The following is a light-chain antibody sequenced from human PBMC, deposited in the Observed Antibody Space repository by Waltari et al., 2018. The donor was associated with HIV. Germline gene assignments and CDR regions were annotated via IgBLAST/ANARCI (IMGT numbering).Light chain of an antibody. CDR1: SRHSQYA. J-gene: IGLJ3*02. CDR3: QTWDTGIQV. V-gene: IGLV4-69*01. Sequence: QLVLTQSPSVSASMGASVKLTCTLSSRHSQYAIAWPQQQPEKGPRYLMKLNSDGSHNTGDGIPDRFSGSSSGAERYLTISSLQSDDEADYYCQTWDTGIQVFGGGTKLTVL. CDR2: LNSDGSH.